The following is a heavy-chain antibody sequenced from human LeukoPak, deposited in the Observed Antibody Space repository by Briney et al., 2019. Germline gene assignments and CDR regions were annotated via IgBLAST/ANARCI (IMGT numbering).Heavy chain of an antibody. V-gene: IGHV3-53*01. CDR1: GFTVSSNY. CDR2: IYSGGST. Sequence: GGSLRLSCAASGFTVSSNYMSWVRQAPGKGLEWVSVIYSGGSTYYADSVKGRFTISRDNSKNTLYLRMNSLRAEDTAVYYCARATVEMATITFDYWGQGTLVTVSS. D-gene: IGHD5-24*01. CDR3: ARATVEMATITFDY. J-gene: IGHJ4*02.